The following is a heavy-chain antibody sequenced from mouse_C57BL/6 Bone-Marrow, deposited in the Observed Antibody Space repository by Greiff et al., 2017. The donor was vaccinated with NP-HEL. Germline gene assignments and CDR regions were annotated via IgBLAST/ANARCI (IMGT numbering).Heavy chain of an antibody. Sequence: KLVESEGGLVQPGSSMKLSCTASGFPFSDYYMAWVRQVPEKGLEWVANINYDGSSTYYLDSLKSRFIISRDNAKNILYLQMSSLKSEDTATDYCAREGSSGYVKAMDYWGQGTSVTVSS. J-gene: IGHJ4*01. V-gene: IGHV5-16*01. CDR2: INYDGSST. CDR1: GFPFSDYY. D-gene: IGHD3-2*02. CDR3: AREGSSGYVKAMDY.